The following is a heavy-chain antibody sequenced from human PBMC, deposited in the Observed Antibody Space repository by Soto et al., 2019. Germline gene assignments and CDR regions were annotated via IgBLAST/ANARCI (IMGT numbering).Heavy chain of an antibody. CDR3: ARGLTIFGFDY. J-gene: IGHJ4*02. CDR1: GGSFSGYY. CDR2: INHSGST. Sequence: LSLTCAVYGGSFSGYYWSWIRQPPGKGLEWIGEINHSGSTNYNPSLKSRVTISVDTSKNQFSLKLSSVTAADTAVYYCARGLTIFGFDYWGQGTLVTVSS. D-gene: IGHD3-3*01. V-gene: IGHV4-34*01.